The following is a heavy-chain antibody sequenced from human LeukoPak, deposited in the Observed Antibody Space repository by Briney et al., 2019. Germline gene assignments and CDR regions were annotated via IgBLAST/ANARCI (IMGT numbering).Heavy chain of an antibody. CDR3: ARTFCSGGNCYHFDS. CDR2: MYTSGDT. CDR1: GGSMSSSYHY. J-gene: IGHJ4*02. V-gene: IGHV4-61*02. Sequence: KPSETLSLTCTVSGGSMSSSYHYWNWIRQPAGKGLEWIGRMYTSGDTTYSPSLQGRVTISLDTSKSQFSLKLSSVTAADTAVYYCARTFCSGGNCYHFDSWGQGILVTVSS. D-gene: IGHD2-15*01.